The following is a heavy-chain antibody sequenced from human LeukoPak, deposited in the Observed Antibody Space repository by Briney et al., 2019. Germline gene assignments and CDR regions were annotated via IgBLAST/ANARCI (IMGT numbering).Heavy chain of an antibody. J-gene: IGHJ4*02. CDR1: GFTVSSNY. CDR3: ARDRTGYSSGWYLY. Sequence: GGSLRLSCAASGFTVSSNYMSWVRQAPGKGLEWVSVIYSGGSTYYADSVKGRLTISRDNSKNTLYLQMNSLRAEDTAVYYCARDRTGYSSGWYLYWGQGTLVTVSS. V-gene: IGHV3-53*01. CDR2: IYSGGST. D-gene: IGHD6-19*01.